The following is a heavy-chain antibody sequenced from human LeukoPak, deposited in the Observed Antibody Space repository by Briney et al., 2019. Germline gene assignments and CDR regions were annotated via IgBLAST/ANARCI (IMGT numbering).Heavy chain of an antibody. V-gene: IGHV4-4*07. J-gene: IGHJ4*02. Sequence: SETLSLTCTVSGGSISSYYWSWIRQPAGKGLEWIGRIYTSGSTNYNPSLKSRVTMSVDTSKNQFSLKLSSVTAADTAVYYCAARHDYYYDSSGHTQAAWEYWGQGTLVTVSS. CDR3: AARHDYYYDSSGHTQAAWEY. CDR1: GGSISSYY. CDR2: IYTSGST. D-gene: IGHD3-22*01.